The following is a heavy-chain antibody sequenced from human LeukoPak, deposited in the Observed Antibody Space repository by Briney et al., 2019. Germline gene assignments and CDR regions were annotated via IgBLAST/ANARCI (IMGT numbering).Heavy chain of an antibody. V-gene: IGHV3-7*01. CDR1: GFTLSKHW. J-gene: IGHJ4*02. CDR2: IKQDGSEK. CDR3: GREWAVDF. Sequence: GGSLTLSCAAFGFTLSKHWMTWVRQAPGKGLECVAIIKQDGSEKYYVNSVKGRFTISRDNAKNSLYLQMNSLRVEDTAVYYCGREWAVDFWGQGTLVTVSS.